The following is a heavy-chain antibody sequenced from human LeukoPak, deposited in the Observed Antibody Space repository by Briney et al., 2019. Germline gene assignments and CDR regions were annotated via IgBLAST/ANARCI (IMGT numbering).Heavy chain of an antibody. CDR2: IYTSRST. J-gene: IGHJ5*02. D-gene: IGHD2-2*01. CDR1: SVSINSYY. CDR3: AREGIVVVPAATVEFDP. V-gene: IGHV4-4*07. Sequence: PSETLSLTATVCSVSINSYYWRWLGQPAGKELKGVVRIYTSRSTNSHPSLNSRITISVDTSKNQFSLKLSSVTAADTAVYYCAREGIVVVPAATVEFDPWGQGTLVTVSS.